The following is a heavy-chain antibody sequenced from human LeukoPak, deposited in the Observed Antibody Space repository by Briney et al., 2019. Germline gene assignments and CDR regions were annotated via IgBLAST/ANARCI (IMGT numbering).Heavy chain of an antibody. V-gene: IGHV3-48*01. Sequence: AGGSLRLSCAASGFTFSSYSMNWVRQAPGKGLEWVSYISGASSTINFAGSVKGRFTISRDNAKNSLYLQMNSLRAEDTAVYYCARDRGYCSSASCSRSYYFDYWGQGTLVTVSP. J-gene: IGHJ4*02. D-gene: IGHD2-2*01. CDR1: GFTFSSYS. CDR2: ISGASSTI. CDR3: ARDRGYCSSASCSRSYYFDY.